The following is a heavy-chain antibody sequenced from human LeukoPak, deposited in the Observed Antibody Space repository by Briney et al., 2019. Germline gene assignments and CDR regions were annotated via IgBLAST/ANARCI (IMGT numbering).Heavy chain of an antibody. CDR2: IDKEGSAA. CDR1: GFTFTNYW. D-gene: IGHD1-26*01. Sequence: GGSLRLSCVSSGFTFTNYWMHWVRQVPGKGPEWVGRIDKEGSAAFYAESVKGRFTISRDNVKSTVYLQMNSLTDEDTAVYYCARGGYSGSYYRFDWGQGTLVTVSS. V-gene: IGHV3-74*01. J-gene: IGHJ4*02. CDR3: ARGGYSGSYYRFD.